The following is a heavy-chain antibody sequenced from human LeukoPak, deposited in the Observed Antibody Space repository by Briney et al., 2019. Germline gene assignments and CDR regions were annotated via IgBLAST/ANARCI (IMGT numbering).Heavy chain of an antibody. Sequence: GGSLRLSCTTSKFNFNSYGMTWVRQAPGKGPEWVSSISGSGGSTQYAASVQGRFTISRDNSKNTLYLQMNSLRAEDTAVYYCARERYCSGGSCTKSWFDPWGQGTLVTVSS. D-gene: IGHD2-15*01. J-gene: IGHJ5*02. CDR2: ISGSGGST. V-gene: IGHV3-23*01. CDR3: ARERYCSGGSCTKSWFDP. CDR1: KFNFNSYG.